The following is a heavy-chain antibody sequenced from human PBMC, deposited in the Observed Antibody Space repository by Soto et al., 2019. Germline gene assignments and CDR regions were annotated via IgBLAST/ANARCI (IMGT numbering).Heavy chain of an antibody. D-gene: IGHD2-8*02. J-gene: IGHJ4*02. Sequence: ETLSLICTVSGASLSRRSYYWLWIRQPPGKGLEWIGYFYYTGITKYNPSLESRVTISADTSKNQFSLNLTSVTAADTAVYYCARISYWVKDYWGQGALVTVSS. V-gene: IGHV4-61*01. CDR2: FYYTGIT. CDR3: ARISYWVKDY. CDR1: GASLSRRSYY.